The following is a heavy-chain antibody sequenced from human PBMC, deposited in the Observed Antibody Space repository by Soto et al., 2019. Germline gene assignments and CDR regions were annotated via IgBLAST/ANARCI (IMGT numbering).Heavy chain of an antibody. D-gene: IGHD3-10*01. CDR1: GFTFSSYD. CDR3: VRRVSGDYDY. Sequence: EVQLAESGGGMVQPGGSLRLSCVASGFTFSSYDMHWVRQAPGKGLEYVSSISSNGGTTYYGNSVKGRFTIYRDNSKNTQYLKMGSLGADDIAVYYCVRRVSGDYDYWGQGTLVTVSS. CDR2: ISSNGGTT. V-gene: IGHV3-64*01. J-gene: IGHJ4*02.